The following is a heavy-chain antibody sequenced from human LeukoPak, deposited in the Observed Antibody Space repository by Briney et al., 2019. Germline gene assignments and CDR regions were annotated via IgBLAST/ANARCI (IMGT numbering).Heavy chain of an antibody. V-gene: IGHV3-23*01. CDR2: ISSSGDT. CDR1: GFTFTKYA. Sequence: GGSLRLSGAASGFTFTKYAMSWVRQAPGKGLEWLSAISSSGDTYYADSVRGRFTISRDNSKNTLYLQMNRLRAEDTAVYYCAKDAVGGTAYYFDCWGQGTLVSVSS. D-gene: IGHD1-26*01. J-gene: IGHJ4*02. CDR3: AKDAVGGTAYYFDC.